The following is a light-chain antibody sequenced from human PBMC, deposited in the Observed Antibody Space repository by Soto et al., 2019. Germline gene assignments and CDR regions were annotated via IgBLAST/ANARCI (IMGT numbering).Light chain of an antibody. CDR2: GSD. J-gene: IGLJ2*01. CDR3: AAWDDSLIGVV. CDR1: SSNIGTNH. Sequence: QSVLPQPPSASGTPGQRVTISCSGSSSNIGTNHVYWYQQFPGTAPKLLIYGSDQRPSGVPDRFSGSKSGTSASLAISGLQSEDEADYYCAAWDDSLIGVVFGGGTKLSVL. V-gene: IGLV1-47*01.